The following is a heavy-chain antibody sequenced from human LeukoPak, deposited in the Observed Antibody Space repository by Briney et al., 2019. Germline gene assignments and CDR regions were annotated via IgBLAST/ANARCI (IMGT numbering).Heavy chain of an antibody. Sequence: GGSLRLSCAASGFTFSSYAMTWVRQAPGKGLQWVANIKQDGSVKYYVDSVKGRFIISRDNAKNSLYLQMNSLRAEDTAVYNCARIGYSSSSLDFWGRGTLVTVSS. J-gene: IGHJ4*02. CDR1: GFTFSSYA. CDR3: ARIGYSSSSLDF. V-gene: IGHV3-7*03. D-gene: IGHD6-6*01. CDR2: IKQDGSVK.